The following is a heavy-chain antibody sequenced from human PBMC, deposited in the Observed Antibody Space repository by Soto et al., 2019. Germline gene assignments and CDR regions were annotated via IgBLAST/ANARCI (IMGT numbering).Heavy chain of an antibody. V-gene: IGHV3-33*01. J-gene: IGHJ4*02. CDR2: IWYDGTNK. CDR1: GFRFSSYV. CDR3: ARDMAGATVIDF. D-gene: IGHD1-26*01. Sequence: QGQLVESGGGLVQPGKSQRLSCAASGFRFSSYVMHWVRQAPGKGLEWVALIWYDGTNKYYADSVKGRFTISRDNSKDTVSLQMNSLTAEDTAVYYCARDMAGATVIDFWGQGTLVAVSS.